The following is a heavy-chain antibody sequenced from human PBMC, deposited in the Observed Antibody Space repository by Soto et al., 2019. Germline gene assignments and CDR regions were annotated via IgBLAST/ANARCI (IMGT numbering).Heavy chain of an antibody. CDR3: VRPRPSGENYGMDV. J-gene: IGHJ6*02. Sequence: PXVCLRLSCVACGLSFSHNYRAWVRQAPEMGLEWVSILYTEGTTYYADSVKGRFTISRDSSKNTLFLQMDSLRAEDTAVYYCVRPRPSGENYGMDVWGQGTTVTVSS. CDR1: GLSFSHNY. D-gene: IGHD3-16*01. V-gene: IGHV3-53*01. CDR2: LYTEGTT.